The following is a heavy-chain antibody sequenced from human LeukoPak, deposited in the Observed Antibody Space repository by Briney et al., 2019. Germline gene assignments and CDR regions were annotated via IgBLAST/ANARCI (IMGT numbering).Heavy chain of an antibody. CDR3: ARDPSRLYYFDY. V-gene: IGHV4-4*02. Sequence: SETLSLTCAVSGGSISSSNWWSWVRQPPGKGLEWIGEIYHSGSTNYNPSLKSRVTISVDKSKNQFSLRLSSVTAADTAVYYCARDPSRLYYFDYWGQGTLVTVSS. CDR1: GGSISSSNW. CDR2: IYHSGST. J-gene: IGHJ4*02.